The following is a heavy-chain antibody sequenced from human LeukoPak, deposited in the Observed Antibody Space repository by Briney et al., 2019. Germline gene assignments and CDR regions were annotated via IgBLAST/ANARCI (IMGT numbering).Heavy chain of an antibody. CDR2: IYYSGST. CDR1: GGSISSGGYY. Sequence: KTSETLSLTCTVSGGSISSGGYYWSWIRQHPGKGLEWIGYIYYSGSTYYNPSLKSRVTISVDTSENQFSLKLSSVTAADTAVYYCARHYYDSSGYSPPDYWGQGTLVTVSS. V-gene: IGHV4-31*03. D-gene: IGHD3-22*01. J-gene: IGHJ4*02. CDR3: ARHYYDSSGYSPPDY.